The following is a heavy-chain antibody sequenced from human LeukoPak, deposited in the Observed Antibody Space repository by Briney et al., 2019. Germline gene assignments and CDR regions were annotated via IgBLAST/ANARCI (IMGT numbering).Heavy chain of an antibody. D-gene: IGHD3-16*02. J-gene: IGHJ4*02. CDR2: IATSDTTT. CDR3: ARGRVSYRLNALDY. CDR1: GFTFSSYA. V-gene: IGHV3-48*03. Sequence: GGSLRLSCAASGFTFSSYAMGWVRQAPGKGLEWISYIATSDTTTHYADSVKGRFTISRDNAKNSLYLQMSSLRAEDTAVYYCARGRVSYRLNALDYWGQGTLVTVSS.